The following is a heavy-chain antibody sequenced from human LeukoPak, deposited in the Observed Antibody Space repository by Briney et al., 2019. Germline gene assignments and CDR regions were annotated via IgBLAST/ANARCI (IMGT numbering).Heavy chain of an antibody. CDR1: GFTFRAYS. V-gene: IGHV3-48*02. D-gene: IGHD2-15*01. CDR3: ARGGGNFDY. CDR2: ITSSSSNK. Sequence: PGGSLRLSCAASGFTFRAYSMNWVRQAPGKGLEWVSYITSSSSNKYYADSVKGRFTISRDNAKNSLYLQINSLRDEDTAVYYCARGGGNFDYWGQGTLVTVSS. J-gene: IGHJ4*02.